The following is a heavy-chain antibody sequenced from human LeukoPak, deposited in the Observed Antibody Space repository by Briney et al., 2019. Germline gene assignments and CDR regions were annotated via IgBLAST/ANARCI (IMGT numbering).Heavy chain of an antibody. D-gene: IGHD3-10*01. J-gene: IGHJ6*04. CDR2: ISSSSSYI. V-gene: IGHV3-21*01. Sequence: GGSLRLSCAASGFTSSSYSMNWVRQAPGKGLEWVSSISSSSSYIYYADSVKGRFTISRDNAKNSLYLQMNSLRAEDTAVYYCARDNTMVRGVIIPPYYYGMDVWGKGTTVTVSS. CDR1: GFTSSSYS. CDR3: ARDNTMVRGVIIPPYYYGMDV.